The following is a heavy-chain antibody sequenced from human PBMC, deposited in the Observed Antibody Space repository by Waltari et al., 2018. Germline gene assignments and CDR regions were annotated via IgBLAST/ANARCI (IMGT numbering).Heavy chain of an antibody. D-gene: IGHD2-21*01. J-gene: IGHJ4*02. CDR1: GGSFSGYY. V-gene: IGHV4-34*01. CDR3: ARGSLLFDY. Sequence: QVQLQQWGAGLLKPSETLSLTCAAYGGSFSGYYWSWIRQPPGKGLEWIGEINHSGSTNYNPSLKSRVTISVDTSKNQFSLKLSSVTAADTAVYYCARGSLLFDYWGQGTLVTVSS. CDR2: INHSGST.